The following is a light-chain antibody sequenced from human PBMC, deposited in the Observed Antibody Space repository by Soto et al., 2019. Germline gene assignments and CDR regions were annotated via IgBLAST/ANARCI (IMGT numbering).Light chain of an antibody. Sequence: QSVLTQPASVSGSPGQSITISCTGTNSDVGNSDYVSWYQHHPGKAPKPMIFEVSNRPSGISDRFSGSKSGNTASLTISGLQAEDDAYYYCSSYTDSSTLFVFGTGTKVTVL. V-gene: IGLV2-14*01. CDR3: SSYTDSSTLFV. CDR2: EVS. J-gene: IGLJ1*01. CDR1: NSDVGNSDY.